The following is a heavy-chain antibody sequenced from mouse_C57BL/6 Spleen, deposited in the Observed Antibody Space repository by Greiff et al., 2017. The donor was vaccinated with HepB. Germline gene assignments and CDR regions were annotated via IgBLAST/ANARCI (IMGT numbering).Heavy chain of an antibody. CDR1: GYSITSGYY. D-gene: IGHD3-2*02. CDR3: ALDSSGYWYFDV. CDR2: ISYDGSN. Sequence: EVKLVESGPGLVKPSQSLSLTCSVTGYSITSGYYWNWIRQFPGNKLEWMGYISYDGSNNYNPSLKNRISITRDTSKNQFFLKLNSVTTEDTATYYCALDSSGYWYFDVWGTGTTVTVSS. V-gene: IGHV3-6*01. J-gene: IGHJ1*03.